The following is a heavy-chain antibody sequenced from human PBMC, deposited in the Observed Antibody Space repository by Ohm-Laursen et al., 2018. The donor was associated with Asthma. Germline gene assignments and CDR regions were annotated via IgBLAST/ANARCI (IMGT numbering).Heavy chain of an antibody. Sequence: SQTLSLTCTVSGDSISSSSYYWGWIRQPPGKGLEWIGSIYYSGSTYYNPSLKSRVTISVDTSKNQFSLKLSSVTAADTAVYYCARDGYGDYDAYYYYGMDVWGQGTTVTVSS. CDR2: IYYSGST. V-gene: IGHV4-39*02. CDR3: ARDGYGDYDAYYYYGMDV. CDR1: GDSISSSSYY. J-gene: IGHJ6*02. D-gene: IGHD4-17*01.